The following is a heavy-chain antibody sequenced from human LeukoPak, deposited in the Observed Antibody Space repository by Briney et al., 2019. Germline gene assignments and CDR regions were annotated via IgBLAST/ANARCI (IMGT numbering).Heavy chain of an antibody. V-gene: IGHV4-30-2*01. D-gene: IGHD4-17*01. CDR3: ARGLLRHNWFDP. CDR2: IYHSGST. CDR1: GGSISSGGYS. Sequence: PSGTLTLTCAVSGGSISSGGYSWSWIRQPPGKGLEWIGYIYHSGSTYYNPSLKSRVTISVDRSKNQFSLKLSSVTAADTAVYYCARGLLRHNWFDPWGQGTLVTVSS. J-gene: IGHJ5*02.